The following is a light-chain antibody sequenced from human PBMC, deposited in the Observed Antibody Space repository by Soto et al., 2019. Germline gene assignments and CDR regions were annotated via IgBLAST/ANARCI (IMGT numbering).Light chain of an antibody. Sequence: SVWTQSPGTLSLSPGERATLSCRASQSVSRYLAWYQQKPGQTPRLLIYDASNRAAGIPARFSGSGSGTDFTLTISSLEPEDFPVYYCQQRTNWPHTFAGGTKVDIK. V-gene: IGKV3-11*01. CDR3: QQRTNWPHT. CDR2: DAS. J-gene: IGKJ4*01. CDR1: QSVSRY.